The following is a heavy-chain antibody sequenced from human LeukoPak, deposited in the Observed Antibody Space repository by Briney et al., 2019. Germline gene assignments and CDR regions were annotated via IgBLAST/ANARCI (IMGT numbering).Heavy chain of an antibody. Sequence: ASVKVSCKASGYTFTGYYMHWVRQATGQGLEWMGWINPNSGGTNYAQKFQGRVTITRDTSISPAYMELSRLRSDDTAVYYCARSLEVALIGGMDVWGQGTTVTVSS. D-gene: IGHD3-16*01. CDR1: GYTFTGYY. CDR2: INPNSGGT. J-gene: IGHJ6*02. V-gene: IGHV1-2*02. CDR3: ARSLEVALIGGMDV.